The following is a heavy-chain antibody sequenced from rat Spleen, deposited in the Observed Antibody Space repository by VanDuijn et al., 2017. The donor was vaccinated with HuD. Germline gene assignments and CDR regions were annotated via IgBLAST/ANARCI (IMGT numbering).Heavy chain of an antibody. V-gene: IGHV5-25*01. CDR1: GFTFSNYD. CDR2: ISNDGGTT. Sequence: EVQLVESGGGLVQPGRSMKLSCAASGFTFSNYDMAWVRQAPTKGLEWISSISNDGGTTYYPDSVKGRFTISRDNAENTVYLQMDSLRSEDTATYYCARLWLRRVHNWFAYWGQGTLVTVSS. J-gene: IGHJ3*01. D-gene: IGHD1-11*01. CDR3: ARLWLRRVHNWFAY.